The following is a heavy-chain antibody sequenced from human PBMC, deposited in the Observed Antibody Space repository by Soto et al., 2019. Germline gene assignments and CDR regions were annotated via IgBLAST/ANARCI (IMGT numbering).Heavy chain of an antibody. CDR1: SGSVSSSTYY. J-gene: IGHJ3*02. CDR2: IHYRGST. D-gene: IGHD1-26*01. CDR3: AGVIDSGSYRADALDI. Sequence: QVQLQESGPGLVKPAETLSLTCTVSSGSVSSSTYYWTWIRQPPGKGLEWIGYIHYRGSTNYNPSLKSRVTMALDTSKNRFSLKLTSVTAADTAVYYCAGVIDSGSYRADALDIWGQGTMVTVSS. V-gene: IGHV4-61*01.